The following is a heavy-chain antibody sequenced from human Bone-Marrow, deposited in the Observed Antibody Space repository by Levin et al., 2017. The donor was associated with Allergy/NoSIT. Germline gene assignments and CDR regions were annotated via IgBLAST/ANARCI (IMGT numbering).Heavy chain of an antibody. V-gene: IGHV3-11*01. J-gene: IGHJ4*02. CDR3: TRGRPPLVLDY. CDR2: ISPSGATI. D-gene: IGHD2-8*01. CDR1: GLTFSDSY. Sequence: GESLKISCAASGLTFSDSYMNWIRQVPGKGLEWVSDISPSGATINYADSVKGRFTLSRDNAKKSLHLQMNSLRVEDTAVYYCTRGRPPLVLDYWGQGALVTVSS.